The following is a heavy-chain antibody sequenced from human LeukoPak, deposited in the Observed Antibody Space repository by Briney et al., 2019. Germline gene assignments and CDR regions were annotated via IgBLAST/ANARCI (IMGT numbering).Heavy chain of an antibody. CDR3: ARDRDDFGDYVGWFDP. CDR2: IIPILGIA. J-gene: IGHJ5*02. D-gene: IGHD4-17*01. Sequence: ASVKVSCKASGGTFSSYAISWVRQAPGQGLEWMGRIIPILGIANYAQKFQGRVTITADKSTSTAYMELSSLRSEDTALYYCARDRDDFGDYVGWFDPWGQGTLVTVSS. V-gene: IGHV1-69*04. CDR1: GGTFSSYA.